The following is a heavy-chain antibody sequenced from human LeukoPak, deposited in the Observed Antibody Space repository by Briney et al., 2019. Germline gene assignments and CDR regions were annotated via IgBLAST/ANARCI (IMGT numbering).Heavy chain of an antibody. CDR1: GFTFSSYR. V-gene: IGHV3-21*01. CDR2: ISSSSSYI. D-gene: IGHD1-26*01. CDR3: ARDLVAGATVDAFDI. J-gene: IGHJ3*02. Sequence: GGSLRLSCAASGFTFSSYRMNWVRQAPGKGLEWVSSISSSSSYIYYADSLKGRFTISRDNAKNSLYLQMNSLRAEDTAVYYCARDLVAGATVDAFDIWGQGTMVTVSS.